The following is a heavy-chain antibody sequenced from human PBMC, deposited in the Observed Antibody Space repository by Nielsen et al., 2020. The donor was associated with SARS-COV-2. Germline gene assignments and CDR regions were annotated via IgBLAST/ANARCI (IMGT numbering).Heavy chain of an antibody. CDR1: GGSISSGGYY. D-gene: IGHD2-2*01. V-gene: IGHV4-31*03. CDR3: ARHVGYCSSTSCYGWFDP. Sequence: SETLSLTCTVSGGSISSGGYYWSWIRQHPGKGLEWIGYIYYSGSTYYNPSLKSRVTISVDTSKNQFSRKLSSVTAADTAVYYCARHVGYCSSTSCYGWFDPWDQGTLVTVSS. CDR2: IYYSGST. J-gene: IGHJ5*02.